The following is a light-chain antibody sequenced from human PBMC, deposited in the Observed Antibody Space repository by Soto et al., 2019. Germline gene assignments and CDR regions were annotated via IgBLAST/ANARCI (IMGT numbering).Light chain of an antibody. CDR2: AAS. J-gene: IGKJ1*01. CDR1: QNIGTN. CDR3: QQYKNWPPWT. V-gene: IGKV3-15*01. Sequence: EIVMTQSPATLSVSPGERATLSCRASQNIGTNLAWFQQKPGQAPRLLIHAASIRATDFPARFSGSGSGTEFTLTISGLQSDDFAVYFCQQYKNWPPWTFGHGTKVEIK.